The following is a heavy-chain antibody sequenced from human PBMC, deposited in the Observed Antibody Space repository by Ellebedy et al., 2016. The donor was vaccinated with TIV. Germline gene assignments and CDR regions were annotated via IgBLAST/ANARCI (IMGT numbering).Heavy chain of an antibody. Sequence: PSETLSLTCTVSGGSINNYYWTWVRQPPGKGLEWIGYIYYTGSTNYNPSLKSRVTISIDTSKNQFSLRLFSVTAADTAIYYCAREAAGERKRTYRYDMDVWGQGTTVTVSS. D-gene: IGHD1-1*01. CDR2: IYYTGST. V-gene: IGHV4-59*01. J-gene: IGHJ6*02. CDR3: AREAAGERKRTYRYDMDV. CDR1: GGSINNYY.